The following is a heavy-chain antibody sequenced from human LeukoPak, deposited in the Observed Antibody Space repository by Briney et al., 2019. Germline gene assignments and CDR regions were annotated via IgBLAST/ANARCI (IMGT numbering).Heavy chain of an antibody. CDR2: IYYSGST. Sequence: PSETLSLTCTVSGGSISSSSYYWGWIRQPPGKGLEWIGSIYYSGSTYYDPSLKSRVTISVDTSKNQFSLKLSSVTAADTAVYYCAREGVVPAAKHWFDPWGQGTLVTVSS. CDR3: AREGVVPAAKHWFDP. CDR1: GGSISSSSYY. V-gene: IGHV4-39*07. J-gene: IGHJ5*02. D-gene: IGHD2-2*01.